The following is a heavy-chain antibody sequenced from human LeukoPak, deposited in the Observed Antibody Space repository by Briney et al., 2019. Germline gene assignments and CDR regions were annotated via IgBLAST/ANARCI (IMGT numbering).Heavy chain of an antibody. CDR3: ARAVVTSPRSAFDI. D-gene: IGHD4-23*01. CDR2: INPSGGST. Sequence: ASVKVSCKASGYTFTSYGISWVRQAPGQGLEWMGIINPSGGSTSYVQKFQGRVTMTRDMSTSTVYMELSSLRSEDTAVYYCARAVVTSPRSAFDIWGQGTMVTVSS. CDR1: GYTFTSYG. V-gene: IGHV1-46*01. J-gene: IGHJ3*02.